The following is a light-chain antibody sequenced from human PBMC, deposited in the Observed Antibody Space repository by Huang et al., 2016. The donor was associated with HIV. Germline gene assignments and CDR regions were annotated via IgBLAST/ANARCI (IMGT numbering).Light chain of an antibody. CDR1: QSISSY. CDR2: AAS. J-gene: IGKJ1*01. CDR3: QQSYSTPWT. Sequence: DIQITQSPSSLSASVGDRVTITCRASQSISSYLNWYQQKPGKAPKLLIYAASSLQSGVPSRFNGSKSGTDFTVTISSLQPEDFATYYCQQSYSTPWTFGQGTKVEIK. V-gene: IGKV1-39*01.